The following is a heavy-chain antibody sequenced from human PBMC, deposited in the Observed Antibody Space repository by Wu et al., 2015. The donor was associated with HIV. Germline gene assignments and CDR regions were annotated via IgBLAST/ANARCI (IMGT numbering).Heavy chain of an antibody. CDR3: ARGPFPRSQYFRYFDY. Sequence: QVPLVQSGAEVKTPGSSVKVSCKTSGDTFSSYSINWVRQAPGQGLEWLGGVIPIFKAANYAQRFQGKLTITADDSTNTAFMYLSSLRSEDTAVYYCARGPFPRSQYFRYFDYWGQGTLVIVSS. J-gene: IGHJ4*02. D-gene: IGHD2/OR15-2a*01. CDR2: VIPIFKAA. CDR1: GDTFSSYS. V-gene: IGHV1-69*12.